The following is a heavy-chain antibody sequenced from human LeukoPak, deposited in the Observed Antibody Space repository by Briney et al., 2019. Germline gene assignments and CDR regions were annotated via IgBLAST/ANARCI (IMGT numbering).Heavy chain of an antibody. CDR2: IYISGST. CDR1: GGSISSYY. Sequence: SETLSLTCTVSGGSISSYYRSWIRQPAGKGLEWIGRIYISGSTNYNPSLKSRVTISVDTSKNQFSLKLSSVTAADTAVYYCAREIWGAVWDAFDIWGQGTMVTVSS. V-gene: IGHV4-4*07. D-gene: IGHD3-16*01. J-gene: IGHJ3*02. CDR3: AREIWGAVWDAFDI.